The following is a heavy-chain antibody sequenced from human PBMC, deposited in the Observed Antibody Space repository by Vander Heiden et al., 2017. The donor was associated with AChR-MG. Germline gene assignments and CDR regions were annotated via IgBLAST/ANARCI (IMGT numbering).Heavy chain of an antibody. Sequence: QVQLQESGPGLVKPSETLSLTCAVSGYSISSGYYWGWIRQPPGKGLEWIGSIYHSGSTYYNPSLKSRVTISVDTSKNQFSLKLSSVTAADTAVYYCARVYCSSTSCHGRTYYFDYWGQGTLVTVSS. V-gene: IGHV4-38-2*01. J-gene: IGHJ4*02. CDR2: IYHSGST. CDR1: GYSISSGYY. D-gene: IGHD2-2*01. CDR3: ARVYCSSTSCHGRTYYFDY.